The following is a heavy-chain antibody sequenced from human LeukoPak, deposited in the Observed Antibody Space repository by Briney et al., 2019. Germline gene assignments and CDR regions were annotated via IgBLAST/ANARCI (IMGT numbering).Heavy chain of an antibody. Sequence: SQTLSLTCTVSGASISSGSYYWSWIRQPAGKGLEWIGRIYTSGSTNYNPSLKSRVTISVDTSKNQFSLKLSSVTAADTAVYYCAREQYHIRPPHTKTNWFDPWGQGTLVTVSS. D-gene: IGHD2-2*01. CDR1: GASISSGSYY. CDR2: IYTSGST. J-gene: IGHJ5*02. CDR3: AREQYHIRPPHTKTNWFDP. V-gene: IGHV4-61*02.